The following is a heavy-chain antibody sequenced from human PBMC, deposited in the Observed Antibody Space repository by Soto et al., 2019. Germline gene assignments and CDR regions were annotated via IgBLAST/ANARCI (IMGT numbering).Heavy chain of an antibody. CDR3: ATERARIGAFDI. Sequence: ASVKVSCKVSGYTLTELSMHWVRQAPGKGLEWMGGFDPEDGETIYAQKFQGRVTMTEDTSTDTAYIEMSSLRSEDTAVYYWATERARIGAFDIWGQGTMVTVS. J-gene: IGHJ3*02. CDR2: FDPEDGET. D-gene: IGHD2-21*01. V-gene: IGHV1-24*01. CDR1: GYTLTELS.